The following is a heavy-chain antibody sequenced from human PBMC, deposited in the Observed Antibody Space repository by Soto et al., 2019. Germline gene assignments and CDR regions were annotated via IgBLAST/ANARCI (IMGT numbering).Heavy chain of an antibody. CDR2: INHSGST. J-gene: IGHJ6*02. V-gene: IGHV4-34*01. CDR1: GGSFSGYY. Sequence: SETLSLTCAVYGGSFSGYYWSWIRQPPGKGLEWIGEINHSGSTNYNPSLKSRVTISVDTSKNQFSLKLSSVTAADTAVYYCARGSMATVTTGWSQPPYYYYGMDVWGQGTTVTVSS. CDR3: ARGSMATVTTGWSQPPYYYYGMDV. D-gene: IGHD4-17*01.